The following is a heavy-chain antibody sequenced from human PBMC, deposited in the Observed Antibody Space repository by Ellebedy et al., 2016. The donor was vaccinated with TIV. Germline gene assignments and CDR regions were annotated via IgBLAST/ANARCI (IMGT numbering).Heavy chain of an antibody. J-gene: IGHJ4*02. V-gene: IGHV3-33*01. D-gene: IGHD6-13*01. CDR1: GFTFSSYG. Sequence: PGGSLRLSCAASGFTFSSYGMHWVRQAPGKGLEWVAVIWYDGSNKYYADSVKGRFTISRDNSKNTLYLQMNSLRAEDTAVYYCARDGAFGHIAAAGTTFDYWGQGTLVTVSS. CDR3: ARDGAFGHIAAAGTTFDY. CDR2: IWYDGSNK.